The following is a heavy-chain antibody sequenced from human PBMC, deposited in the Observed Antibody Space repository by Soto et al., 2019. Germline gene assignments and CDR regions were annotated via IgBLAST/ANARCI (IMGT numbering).Heavy chain of an antibody. J-gene: IGHJ6*02. Sequence: SLRLSCAASGFTFSSYAMSWVRQAPVKGLEWVSAISGSGGSTYYADSVKGRFTISRDNSKNTLYLQMNSLRAEDTAVYYCAKGEVPAAIPYARYYYYGMDVWGQGTTVTVSS. CDR2: ISGSGGST. V-gene: IGHV3-23*01. CDR3: AKGEVPAAIPYARYYYYGMDV. D-gene: IGHD2-2*02. CDR1: GFTFSSYA.